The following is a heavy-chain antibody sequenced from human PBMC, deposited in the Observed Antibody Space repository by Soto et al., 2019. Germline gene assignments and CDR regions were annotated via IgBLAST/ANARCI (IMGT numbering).Heavy chain of an antibody. D-gene: IGHD3-10*01. CDR3: ARDSLHYYGSGSPDSYYGMDV. CDR1: GGTFSSYA. CDR2: IIPIFGTA. V-gene: IGHV1-69*13. Sequence: SVKVSCKASGGTFSSYAISWVRQAPGQGLEWMGGIIPIFGTANYAQKFQGRVTITADESTSTAYMELSSLRSEDAAVYYCARDSLHYYGSGSPDSYYGMDVWGQGTTVTVSS. J-gene: IGHJ6*02.